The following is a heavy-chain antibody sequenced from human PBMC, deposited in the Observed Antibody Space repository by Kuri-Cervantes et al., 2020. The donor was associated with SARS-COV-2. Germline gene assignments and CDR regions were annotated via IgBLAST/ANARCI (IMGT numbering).Heavy chain of an antibody. Sequence: GGSLRLSCAASGFTLSSYGMQWVRQAPGKGLEWVSVIYSGGSTYYADSVKGRFTISRDNSKNTLYLQMNSLRAEDTAVYYCARVEVAGMSYGMDVWGQGTTVTVSS. CDR3: ARVEVAGMSYGMDV. J-gene: IGHJ6*02. D-gene: IGHD6-19*01. CDR2: IYSGGST. V-gene: IGHV3-66*02. CDR1: GFTLSSYG.